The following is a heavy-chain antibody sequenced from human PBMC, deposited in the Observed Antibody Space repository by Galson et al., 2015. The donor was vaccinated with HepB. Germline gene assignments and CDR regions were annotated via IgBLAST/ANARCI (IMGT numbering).Heavy chain of an antibody. CDR3: ATAPHLGAEYFQH. CDR2: FDPEDGET. J-gene: IGHJ1*01. Sequence: SVKVSCKVSGYTLTELSMHWVRQAPGKGLEWMGGFDPEDGETIYAQKFQGRVTMTEDTSTDTAYMELSSLRSEDTAVYYCATAPHLGAEYFQHWGQGTLVTVSS. CDR1: GYTLTELS. D-gene: IGHD7-27*01. V-gene: IGHV1-24*01.